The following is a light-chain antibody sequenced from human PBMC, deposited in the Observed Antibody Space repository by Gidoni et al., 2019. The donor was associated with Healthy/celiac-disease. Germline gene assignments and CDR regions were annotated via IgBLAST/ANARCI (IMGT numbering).Light chain of an antibody. Sequence: DTVMTPSPATLSVSPGERATLSCRASQSVSSNLAWYQQKPGQAPRLLIYGASTSATGIPARFSGSGSGTEFTLTISSLQSEDFAVYYCQQYNNWPPSYTFGQGTKLEIK. CDR1: QSVSSN. V-gene: IGKV3-15*01. J-gene: IGKJ2*01. CDR3: QQYNNWPPSYT. CDR2: GAS.